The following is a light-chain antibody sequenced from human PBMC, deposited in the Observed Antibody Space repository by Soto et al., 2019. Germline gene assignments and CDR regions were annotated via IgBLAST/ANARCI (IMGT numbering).Light chain of an antibody. CDR1: GSNVGYNS. J-gene: IGLJ1*01. V-gene: IGLV1-51*01. CDR2: DNY. CDR3: GAWDDRLSVGV. Sequence: QSVLTQPPSLSAAPGQEVTISCSGSGSNVGYNSVSWYQQLPGTAPKLLIYDNYKRPSGIPARFSGSKSGTSASLGITGLQTGDEADYYCGAWDDRLSVGVFGTGTKVTVL.